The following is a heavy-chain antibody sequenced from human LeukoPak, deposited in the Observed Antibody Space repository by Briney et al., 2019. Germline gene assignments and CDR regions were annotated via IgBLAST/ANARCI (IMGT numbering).Heavy chain of an antibody. V-gene: IGHV3-74*01. CDR1: GFTFSSSW. CDR3: ARGVHATVTRFDS. D-gene: IGHD4-17*01. CDR2: INGDGSGT. J-gene: IGHJ4*02. Sequence: GGSLRLSCAASGFTFSSSWMHWVRQAPEKGLVWVSRINGDGSGTRYADSVKGRFTISRDNAKNTLYLQMNSLRAEDTAVYYCARGVHATVTRFDSWGQGTLVPVSS.